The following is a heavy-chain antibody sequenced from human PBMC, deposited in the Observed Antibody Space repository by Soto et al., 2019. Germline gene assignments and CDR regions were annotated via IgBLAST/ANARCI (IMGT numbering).Heavy chain of an antibody. Sequence: QVQLQESGPGLVKPSETLSLTCTVSGGSISGGVYYWSWIRQPPGKGLEWIGYIYDSGSTYYNPSLKSRVTISVDTAKNQFSLRLSYVTAADTAVYYSAREIIPLTTDWYFDLWGRGALVTVSS. D-gene: IGHD4-17*01. V-gene: IGHV4-30-4*01. CDR2: IYDSGST. J-gene: IGHJ2*01. CDR3: AREIIPLTTDWYFDL. CDR1: GGSISGGVYY.